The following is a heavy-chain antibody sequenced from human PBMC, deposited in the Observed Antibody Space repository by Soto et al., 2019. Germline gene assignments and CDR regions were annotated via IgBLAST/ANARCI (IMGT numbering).Heavy chain of an antibody. Sequence: GRSLGLSCTASGFSFSSYSMHWVRQAPGKGLEWVAVISYDGGDEYYADSVKGRFTISRDNSKNTLYLQMNSLRAEDTAVYYCAKVILSWCYVGHYVTHFWGQGTTVTLAS. CDR2: ISYDGGDE. CDR3: AKVILSWCYVGHYVTHF. D-gene: IGHD1-26*01. J-gene: IGHJ6*02. V-gene: IGHV3-30-3*01. CDR1: GFSFSSYS.